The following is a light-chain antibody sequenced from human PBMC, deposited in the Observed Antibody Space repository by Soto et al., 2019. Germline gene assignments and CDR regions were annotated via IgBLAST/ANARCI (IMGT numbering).Light chain of an antibody. CDR1: RTLFYSSNNKNY. CDR3: QQYYSTPPA. V-gene: IGKV4-1*01. Sequence: DIVMTQSPDSLAVSLGERATINCKSNRTLFYSSNNKNYLAWYQEKPGQPPKQLIYWASTRQSGVPDRFSGRGSGTDFTLPISSLQAEDVAVYYCQQYYSTPPAFGQGTEVEIK. J-gene: IGKJ1*01. CDR2: WAS.